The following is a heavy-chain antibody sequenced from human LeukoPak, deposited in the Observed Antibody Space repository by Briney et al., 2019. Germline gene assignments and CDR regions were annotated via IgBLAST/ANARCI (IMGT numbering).Heavy chain of an antibody. CDR1: GITFCGYS. D-gene: IGHD4-23*01. V-gene: IGHV3-48*02. Sequence: PGGSLRLSCVVSGITFCGYSLIWVREAPGKGLECLSFMTTSGNTIFYAESVKDRFTISRDNAKKSLYLQMNSLRDEDTAVYYCARVGGATAVTMYFEYWGQGTLVTVSS. CDR2: MTTSGNTI. CDR3: ARVGGATAVTMYFEY. J-gene: IGHJ4*02.